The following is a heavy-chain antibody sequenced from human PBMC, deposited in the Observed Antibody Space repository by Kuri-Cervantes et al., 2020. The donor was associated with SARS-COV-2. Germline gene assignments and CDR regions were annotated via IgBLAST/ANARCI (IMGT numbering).Heavy chain of an antibody. V-gene: IGHV1-69*01. J-gene: IGHJ4*02. CDR3: ASLGDAGDLSPPFDY. D-gene: IGHD3-10*01. CDR2: IIPIFCTA. CDR1: GGPFSSYA. Sequence: ASVKVSCKASGGPFSSYAISWVRRAPGQGLEWMGGIIPIFCTANYAQKFQGRVTITADESTSTAYMELSSLRSEDTAVYYCASLGDAGDLSPPFDYWGQGTLVTVSS.